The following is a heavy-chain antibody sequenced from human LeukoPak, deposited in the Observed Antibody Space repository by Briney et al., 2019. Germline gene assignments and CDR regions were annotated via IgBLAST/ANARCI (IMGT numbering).Heavy chain of an antibody. CDR1: GFSFSSYW. CDR2: IKQDGSEK. J-gene: IGHJ6*03. D-gene: IGHD6-13*01. Sequence: GGSLRLSCAASGFSFSSYWMSWVRQAPGKGLEWVANIKQDGSEKYYVDSVKGRFTISRDNAKNSLYLQMNSQRAEDPAVYYCARESGSSSSWYLYYYYYMDVWGKGTTVTISS. CDR3: ARESGSSSSWYLYYYYYMDV. V-gene: IGHV3-7*01.